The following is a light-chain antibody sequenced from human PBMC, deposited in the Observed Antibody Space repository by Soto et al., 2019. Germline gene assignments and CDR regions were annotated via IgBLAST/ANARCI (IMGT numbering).Light chain of an antibody. Sequence: EIVWTQSPGTRSLSPGERATLSCSASQSGSSSYLAWYQLKLGQAPRLLIYAASTRATGIPDRFSGSGSGTEFTLIINGLAPEDFAVYYFHQYGSTPGSFEQGTKVETK. CDR2: AAS. CDR3: HQYGSTPGS. V-gene: IGKV3-20*01. J-gene: IGKJ1*01. CDR1: QSGSSSY.